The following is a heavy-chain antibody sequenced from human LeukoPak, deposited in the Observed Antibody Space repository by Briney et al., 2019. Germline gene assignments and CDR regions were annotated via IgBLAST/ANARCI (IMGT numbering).Heavy chain of an antibody. CDR1: GYTFTSYA. CDR3: ARGWGGLLLWFGDYRVPPLYRYDAFDI. D-gene: IGHD3-10*01. J-gene: IGHJ3*02. Sequence: ASVKVSCKASGYTFTSYAMHWVRQAPGQRLEWMGWINAVNGNTKYSQKFQGRVTITRDTSASTAYMELSSLRSEDTAVYYCARGWGGLLLWFGDYRVPPLYRYDAFDIWGQGTMVTVSS. CDR2: INAVNGNT. V-gene: IGHV1-3*01.